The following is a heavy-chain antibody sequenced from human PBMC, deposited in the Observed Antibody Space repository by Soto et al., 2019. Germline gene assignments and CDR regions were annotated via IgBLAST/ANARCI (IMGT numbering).Heavy chain of an antibody. CDR1: GYKFTTYW. CDR2: IYPDDSDS. J-gene: IGHJ4*02. D-gene: IGHD4-17*01. CDR3: VATYGDYLDY. V-gene: IGHV5-51*03. Sequence: KPGESLKISCKGSGYKFTTYWIGWVRQMPGKGLEWMAIIYPDDSDSRYSPSFQGQVTISADKSISTAYLQWSSLKASDTAIYYCVATYGDYLDYWGQGTLVTVSS.